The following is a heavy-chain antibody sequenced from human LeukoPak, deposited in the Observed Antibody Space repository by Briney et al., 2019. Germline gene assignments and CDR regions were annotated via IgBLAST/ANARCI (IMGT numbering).Heavy chain of an antibody. Sequence: GGSLRLSCAASGFTFSIYSMNWLRQAPGKGLEWVSYISSSSSTRYYADSVKGRFTISRDNAKNSLYLQMNSLRDDDTAVYYCARDRGSDYWGQGTLVTVSS. CDR3: ARDRGSDY. D-gene: IGHD3-16*01. CDR2: ISSSSSTR. V-gene: IGHV3-48*02. CDR1: GFTFSIYS. J-gene: IGHJ4*02.